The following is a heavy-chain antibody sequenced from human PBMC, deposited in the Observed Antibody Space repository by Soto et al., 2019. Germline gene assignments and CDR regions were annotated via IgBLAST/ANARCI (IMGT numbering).Heavy chain of an antibody. V-gene: IGHV4-34*01. CDR3: ARGRCTNGVCYTAYYYYCMDV. Sequence: SETLSLPCAVYGGSFSGYYWSWIRQPPGKGLEWIGEINHSGSTNYNPSLKSRVTISLDTSKNQFWLEGSSVTAADTAVYYCARGRCTNGVCYTAYYYYCMDVWGQGTTVTVSS. CDR1: GGSFSGYY. CDR2: INHSGST. J-gene: IGHJ6*02. D-gene: IGHD2-8*01.